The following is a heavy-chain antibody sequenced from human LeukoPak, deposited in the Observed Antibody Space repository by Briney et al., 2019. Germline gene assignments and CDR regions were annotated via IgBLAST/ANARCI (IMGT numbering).Heavy chain of an antibody. CDR2: IYYSGST. CDR3: GRHVAWELQREGLFDY. CDR1: GGSSSSYY. V-gene: IGHV4-59*08. D-gene: IGHD1-26*01. J-gene: IGHJ4*02. Sequence: SETLSLTCTVSGGSSSSYYWSWIRQPPGKGLEWFGYIYYSGSTNYNPSLKSRVTITVDTSRNQFSLQLSLVTAADTAVYYWGRHVAWELQREGLFDYWGQGTLVTVSS.